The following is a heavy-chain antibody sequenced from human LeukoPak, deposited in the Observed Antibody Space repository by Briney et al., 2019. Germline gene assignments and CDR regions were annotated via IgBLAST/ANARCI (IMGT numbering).Heavy chain of an antibody. V-gene: IGHV3-30*03. J-gene: IGHJ4*02. CDR3: ARMTCGGWLQIPRACPFDY. CDR1: GFILSNYG. CDR2: ISYDGSNK. Sequence: PGGSLRLSCAASGFILSNYGMNWVRQAPGKGLEWVTVISYDGSNKYYADSVKGRFTISRDNSKNTLYLQMNSLRAEDTAVYYCARMTCGGWLQIPRACPFDYWGQGTLVTVSS. D-gene: IGHD5-24*01.